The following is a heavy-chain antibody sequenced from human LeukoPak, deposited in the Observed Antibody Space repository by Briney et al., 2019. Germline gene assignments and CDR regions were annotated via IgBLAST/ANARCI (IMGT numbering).Heavy chain of an antibody. J-gene: IGHJ4*02. CDR2: ISYDATNK. CDR3: ANDGDYQYFDY. Sequence: PGGSLRLSCAASGFTFINYGMHWVRQAPGKGLEWVAVISYDATNKYYADYVKGRFTISRDNSKNTLYLQMNSLKTDDTAVYYCANDGDYQYFDYWGQGTPVTVSS. V-gene: IGHV3-30*18. CDR1: GFTFINYG. D-gene: IGHD4-17*01.